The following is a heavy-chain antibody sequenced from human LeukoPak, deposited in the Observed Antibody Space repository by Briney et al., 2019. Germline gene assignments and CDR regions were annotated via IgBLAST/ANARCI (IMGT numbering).Heavy chain of an antibody. CDR2: ISYDGSNK. Sequence: GGSLRLSCAASGFTFSSYAMHWVRQAPGKGLEWVAVISYDGSNKYYADSVKGRFTISRDNSKNTLYLQMNNLRAEDTAVYYCARDSGSYWFDYWGQGTLVTVSS. CDR3: ARDSGSYWFDY. J-gene: IGHJ4*02. D-gene: IGHD1-26*01. CDR1: GFTFSSYA. V-gene: IGHV3-30-3*01.